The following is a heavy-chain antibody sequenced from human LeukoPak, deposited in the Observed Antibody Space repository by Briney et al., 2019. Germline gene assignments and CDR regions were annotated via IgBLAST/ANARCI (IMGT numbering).Heavy chain of an antibody. CDR3: AKDRYYGSGSYCLDY. Sequence: GGSLRLSCAASGFTFDDYTMHWVRQAPGKGLEWVSLISWDGGSTYYADSVKGRFTISRDNSKNSLYLQMNSLRTEDTALYYCAKDRYYGSGSYCLDYWGQGTLVTVSS. CDR2: ISWDGGST. V-gene: IGHV3-43*01. J-gene: IGHJ4*02. D-gene: IGHD3-10*01. CDR1: GFTFDDYT.